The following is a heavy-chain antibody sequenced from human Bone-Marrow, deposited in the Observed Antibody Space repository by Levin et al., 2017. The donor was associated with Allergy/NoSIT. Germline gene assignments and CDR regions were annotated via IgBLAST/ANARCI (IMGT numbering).Heavy chain of an antibody. CDR1: GFTFSNYA. CDR3: AIDRDFSGSGSVGS. CDR2: ISGSGDST. V-gene: IGHV3-23*01. Sequence: GESLKISCAASGFTFSNYAMSWVRQAPGKGLEWVSGISGSGDSTYDGDSVKGRFTISRDNSKNTLYLQMNSRRAEDTAVYYCAIDRDFSGSGSVGSWGQRALVTVSS. J-gene: IGHJ4*02. D-gene: IGHD3-10*01.